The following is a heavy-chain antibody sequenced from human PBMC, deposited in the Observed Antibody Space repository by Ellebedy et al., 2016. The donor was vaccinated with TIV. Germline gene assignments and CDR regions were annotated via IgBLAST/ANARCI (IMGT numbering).Heavy chain of an antibody. CDR1: GYTFSSYY. CDR2: INPSGGST. J-gene: IGHJ4*02. D-gene: IGHD6-13*01. Sequence: AASVKVSCKASGYTFSSYYMHWVRQAPGQGLEWMGIINPSGGSTTYAQNLQGRVTMTRDTSTTTVYMELNSLRAEDTAVYYCARPSSSWYAEKYYFDYWGQGTLVTVSS. V-gene: IGHV1-46*04. CDR3: ARPSSSWYAEKYYFDY.